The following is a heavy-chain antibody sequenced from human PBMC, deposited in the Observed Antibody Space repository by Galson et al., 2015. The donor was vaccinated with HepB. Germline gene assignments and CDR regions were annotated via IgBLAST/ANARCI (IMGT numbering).Heavy chain of an antibody. CDR1: GLTFSNYG. CDR3: ARNTPASGYHGLHY. V-gene: IGHV3-30*02. Sequence: SLRLSCAASGLTFSNYGMHWVRQAPGKGLEWVAYIQYNGFTKYYGDSVTGRFTISRDNFKNTLYLQMNSLRPEDTALYHCARNTPASGYHGLHYGGQGTLVTVSS. D-gene: IGHD6-25*01. J-gene: IGHJ4*02. CDR2: IQYNGFTK.